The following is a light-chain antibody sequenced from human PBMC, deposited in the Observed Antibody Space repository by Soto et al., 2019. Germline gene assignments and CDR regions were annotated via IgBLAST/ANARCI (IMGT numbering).Light chain of an antibody. Sequence: DIQLTQSPSSLSAFVGDRVTITCRASQSISTHLNWYQQTPGKPPKLLIYAASNLQRWVPSRFSGSGSGTDFTLTISSLQPEDFGTYFCQRSYSPPWKFGQVTKV. J-gene: IGKJ1*01. V-gene: IGKV1-39*01. CDR3: QRSYSPPWK. CDR2: AAS. CDR1: QSISTH.